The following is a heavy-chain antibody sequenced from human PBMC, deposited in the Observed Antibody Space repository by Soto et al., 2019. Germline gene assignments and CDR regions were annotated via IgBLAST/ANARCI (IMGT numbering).Heavy chain of an antibody. Sequence: SETLSLTXSVSGGSVSSGGYYWSWIRQPPGKGLEWIGYIYYNGRTDYNPSLKSRVIISIDTSKNQFSLNLNSVSAADTAVYYCARDRSNSPDYFDYWGQGTLVTVSS. J-gene: IGHJ4*02. D-gene: IGHD6-6*01. CDR2: IYYNGRT. CDR3: ARDRSNSPDYFDY. CDR1: GGSVSSGGYY. V-gene: IGHV4-30-4*01.